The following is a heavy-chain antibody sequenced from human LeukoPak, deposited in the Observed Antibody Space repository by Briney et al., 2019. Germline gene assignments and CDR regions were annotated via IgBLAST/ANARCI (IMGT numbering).Heavy chain of an antibody. CDR1: GFTFSSYA. D-gene: IGHD3-16*02. V-gene: IGHV3-23*01. CDR2: ISNSGYSA. J-gene: IGHJ3*02. Sequence: QSGGSLRLSCAASGFTFSSYAMSWVRQAPGKGLEWVSGISNSGYSAFYADSVKGRFTISRDSSKKTLYLQMDSLRAEDAAVYYCAKGRDWGSYRYHAFDIWGQGTMVTVSS. CDR3: AKGRDWGSYRYHAFDI.